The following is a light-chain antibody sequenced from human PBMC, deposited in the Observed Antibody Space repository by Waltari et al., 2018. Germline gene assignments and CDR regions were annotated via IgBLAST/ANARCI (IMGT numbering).Light chain of an antibody. CDR3: MQAIQTPPT. Sequence: DIVMTQSPLSLPVTPGEPASLSFRSSQSLLHSNGYNYLDWYLQKPGQSQQLLIYLGSNRAAGVPDRVSGSGSGTDFTLKISRVEAEDVGVYYCMQAIQTPPTFGPGTKVDIK. CDR1: QSLLHSNGYNY. J-gene: IGKJ3*01. V-gene: IGKV2-28*01. CDR2: LGS.